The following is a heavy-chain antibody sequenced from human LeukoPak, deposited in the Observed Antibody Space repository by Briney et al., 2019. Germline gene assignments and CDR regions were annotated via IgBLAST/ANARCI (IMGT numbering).Heavy chain of an antibody. V-gene: IGHV4-59*02. CDR3: ARGSTGQYDP. CDR1: GVSDNSHY. Sequence: PSETLSLTCSVSGVSDNSHYWSWIRQSPRKGLKWIAYVHHSENSNSNPSLKSRFTTSVDTSRNHFSLKLTSVTAADTAIYYCARGSTGQYDPWGQGILVTVSS. J-gene: IGHJ5*02. CDR2: VHHSENS. D-gene: IGHD1-14*01.